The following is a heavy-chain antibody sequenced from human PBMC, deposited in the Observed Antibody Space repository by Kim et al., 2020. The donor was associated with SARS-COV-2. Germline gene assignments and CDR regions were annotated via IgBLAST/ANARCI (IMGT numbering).Heavy chain of an antibody. V-gene: IGHV1-3*01. D-gene: IGHD3-22*01. Sequence: ASVKVSCKASGYTFTSYAMHWVRQAPGQRLAWMGWINAGNGNTKYSQQFQGRVTITRDTSASTAYMELSSLRSEDTAVYYCARNRSPHYYDSSGYSINFDYWGQGTLGTVSS. CDR3: ARNRSPHYYDSSGYSINFDY. CDR1: GYTFTSYA. J-gene: IGHJ4*02. CDR2: INAGNGNT.